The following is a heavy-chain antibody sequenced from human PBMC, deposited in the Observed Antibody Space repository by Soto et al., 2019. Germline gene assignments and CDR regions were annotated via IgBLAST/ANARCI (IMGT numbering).Heavy chain of an antibody. CDR1: GGTFSSYT. J-gene: IGHJ4*02. CDR2: IIPILGIA. Sequence: QAQLVQSGAEVKKPESSVKVSCKASGGTFSSYTISWVRQAPGQGLEWMGRIIPILGIANYAQKFQGRVTITADKSTSTAYMELSSLRSEDTAVYYCARVDYGGNSDYWGQGTLVTVSS. V-gene: IGHV1-69*02. CDR3: ARVDYGGNSDY. D-gene: IGHD4-17*01.